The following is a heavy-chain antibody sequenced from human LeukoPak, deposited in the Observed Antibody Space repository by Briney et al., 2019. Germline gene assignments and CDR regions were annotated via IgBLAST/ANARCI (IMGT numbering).Heavy chain of an antibody. CDR2: INPNSGGT. J-gene: IGHJ4*02. D-gene: IGHD2-15*01. Sequence: ASVKVSCKASGYTFTGYYMHWVRQAPGQGLEWMGWINPNSGGTNYAQKFQGRVTMTRDTSISTAYMELCRLRSDDTAVYYCARDRSDIVVDRDVFDYWGQGTLVTVSS. CDR1: GYTFTGYY. CDR3: ARDRSDIVVDRDVFDY. V-gene: IGHV1-2*02.